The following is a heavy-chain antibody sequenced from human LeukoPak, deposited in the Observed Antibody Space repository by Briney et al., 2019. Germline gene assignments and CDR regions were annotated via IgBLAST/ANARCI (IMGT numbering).Heavy chain of an antibody. CDR1: GFTFSSYA. V-gene: IGHV3-23*01. CDR2: ISGSGGST. J-gene: IGHJ6*02. CDR3: AKNTRRISTSFYGMDV. D-gene: IGHD2-2*01. Sequence: QSGGSLRLSCAASGFTFSSYAMSWVRQAPGKGLEWVSAISGSGGSTYYADSVKGRFTISRDNSKNTLYLQMNSLRAEDTAVYYCAKNTRRISTSFYGMDVWGQGTTVTVSS.